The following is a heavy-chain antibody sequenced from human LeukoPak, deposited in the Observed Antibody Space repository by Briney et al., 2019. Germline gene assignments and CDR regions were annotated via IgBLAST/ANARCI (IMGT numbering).Heavy chain of an antibody. CDR1: GGSFSGYY. J-gene: IGHJ4*02. Sequence: PSETLSLTCAVYGGSFSGYYWSWIRQPPGKGLEWIGEINHSGSTNYNPSLKSRVTISVDTSKNQFSLKLGSVTAADAAVYYCARGPPALRFLEWLSLDYWGQGTLVTVSS. D-gene: IGHD3-3*01. V-gene: IGHV4-34*01. CDR3: ARGPPALRFLEWLSLDY. CDR2: INHSGST.